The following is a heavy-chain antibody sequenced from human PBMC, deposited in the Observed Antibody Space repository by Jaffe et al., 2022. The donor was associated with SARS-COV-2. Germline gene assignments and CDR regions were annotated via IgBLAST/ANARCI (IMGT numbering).Heavy chain of an antibody. Sequence: EVQLVESGGGLVKPGGSLRLSCAASGFTFSSYNMNWVRQAPGKGLEWVSSISTGSSYIYYADSVKGRFTISRDNAKNSLYLQLNSLRAEDTAVYYCTRDLGGTSGHADYWGQGTLVTVSS. V-gene: IGHV3-21*01. J-gene: IGHJ4*02. CDR1: GFTFSSYN. CDR2: ISTGSSYI. D-gene: IGHD3-16*01. CDR3: TRDLGGTSGHADY.